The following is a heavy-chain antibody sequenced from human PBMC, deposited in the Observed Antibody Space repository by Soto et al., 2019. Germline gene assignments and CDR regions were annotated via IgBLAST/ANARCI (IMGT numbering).Heavy chain of an antibody. CDR2: ISGSGGST. Sequence: GGSLRLSCAASGFTFSSYAMSWVRQAPGKGLEWVSAISGSGGSTYYADSVKGRLTIYRDNSKNTLYLQMNSRRAEDTAVYYCAKTVRGAATSYYYYRIDDWGQGTTVTVSS. J-gene: IGHJ6*02. V-gene: IGHV3-23*01. D-gene: IGHD5-12*01. CDR1: GFTFSSYA. CDR3: AKTVRGAATSYYYYRIDD.